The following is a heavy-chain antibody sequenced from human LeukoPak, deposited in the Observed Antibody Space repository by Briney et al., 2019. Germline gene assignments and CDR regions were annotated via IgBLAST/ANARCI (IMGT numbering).Heavy chain of an antibody. CDR3: ASDNTVSDAFDI. CDR2: ISAYNGNT. Sequence: ASVKVSCKASGYTFTSYGISWVRRAPGQGLEWMGWISAYNGNTNYAQKFQGRVTMTRDTSISTAYMELSRLRSDDTAVYYCASDNTVSDAFDIWGQGTMVTVSS. D-gene: IGHD4-17*01. J-gene: IGHJ3*02. CDR1: GYTFTSYG. V-gene: IGHV1-18*01.